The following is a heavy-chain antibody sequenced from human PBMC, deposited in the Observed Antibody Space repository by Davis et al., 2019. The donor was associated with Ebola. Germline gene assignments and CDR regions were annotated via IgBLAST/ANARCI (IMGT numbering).Heavy chain of an antibody. CDR3: SWHYLDY. J-gene: IGHJ4*02. V-gene: IGHV3-15*01. D-gene: IGHD6-13*01. Sequence: LSLTCVGSGFTVSNAYMSWVRQAPGKGLEWIARIKSRSEGGTTDYAAPVKGRFTISRDDSKNTVYLQMDSLRTEDTSIYYCSWHYLDYWGQGTLVTVSS. CDR2: IKSRSEGGTT. CDR1: GFTVSNAY.